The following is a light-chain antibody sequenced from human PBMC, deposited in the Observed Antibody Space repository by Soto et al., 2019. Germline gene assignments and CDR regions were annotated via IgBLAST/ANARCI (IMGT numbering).Light chain of an antibody. CDR2: GNS. J-gene: IGLJ1*01. V-gene: IGLV1-40*01. Sequence: QSVLTQPPSVSGAPGQRVTISCTGSSSNIGAGYDVHWYQQLPGTAPKLLIYGNSNRPSGVPDRFSGSKSGTSASLAITGLQAEDEADYSCKSYDSSLTGYVFGTGTMVTVL. CDR1: SSNIGAGYD. CDR3: KSYDSSLTGYV.